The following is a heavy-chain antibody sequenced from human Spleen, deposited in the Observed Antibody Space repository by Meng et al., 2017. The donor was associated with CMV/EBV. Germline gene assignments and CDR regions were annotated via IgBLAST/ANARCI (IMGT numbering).Heavy chain of an antibody. CDR2: IRYDGSDK. CDR3: AKKGSWELLSSWFDP. J-gene: IGHJ5*02. Sequence: GGSLRLSCAASGFTFSSYGMHWVRQAPGKGLEWVAFIRYDGSDKSYADSVKGRFTISRDNSKNTMYLQMNSLRPEDTAVYYCAKKGSWELLSSWFDPWGQGTLVTVSS. V-gene: IGHV3-30*02. CDR1: GFTFSSYG. D-gene: IGHD1-26*01.